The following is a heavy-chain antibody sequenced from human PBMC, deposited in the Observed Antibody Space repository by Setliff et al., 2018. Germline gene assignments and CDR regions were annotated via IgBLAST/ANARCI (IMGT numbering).Heavy chain of an antibody. V-gene: IGHV3-9*01. J-gene: IGHJ4*02. CDR3: VRDISSASGILDF. CDR1: GFTFDNHA. D-gene: IGHD3-3*01. CDR2: INWSGEII. Sequence: GGSLRLSCEVSGFTFDNHAMHWVRQAPGKGLEWVSGINWSGEIIGYADSVKGRFTFSRDNAKNSLFLEMNSLTVDDTALYYCVRDISSASGILDFWGQGTLVTVS.